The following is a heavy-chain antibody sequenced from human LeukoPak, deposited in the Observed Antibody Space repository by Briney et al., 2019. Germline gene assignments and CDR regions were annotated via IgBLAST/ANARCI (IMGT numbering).Heavy chain of an antibody. J-gene: IGHJ4*02. D-gene: IGHD5-24*01. CDR2: INPNSGGT. Sequence: GASVKVSCKASGYTFTGYYMHWVRQAPGQGLEWMGWINPNSGGTNYAQKFQGRVTMTRDTSISTAYMELSRLRSDDTAVYYCAREGDGYNLYYFDYWGQGTWSPSPQ. V-gene: IGHV1-2*02. CDR3: AREGDGYNLYYFDY. CDR1: GYTFTGYY.